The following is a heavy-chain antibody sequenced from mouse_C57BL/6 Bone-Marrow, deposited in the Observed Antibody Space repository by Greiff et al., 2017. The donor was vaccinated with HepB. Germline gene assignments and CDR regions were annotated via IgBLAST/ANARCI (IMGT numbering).Heavy chain of an antibody. V-gene: IGHV3-6*01. D-gene: IGHD1-1*01. CDR3: ARDRGYGSKNWYFDV. CDR1: GYSITSGYY. J-gene: IGHJ1*03. CDR2: ISYDGSN. Sequence: DVQLVESGPGLVKPSQSLSLTCSVTGYSITSGYYWNWIRQFPGNKLEWMGYISYDGSNNYNPSFKNRISITRDTSKNQFFLKLNSVTTEDTATYYCARDRGYGSKNWYFDVWGTGTTVTVSS.